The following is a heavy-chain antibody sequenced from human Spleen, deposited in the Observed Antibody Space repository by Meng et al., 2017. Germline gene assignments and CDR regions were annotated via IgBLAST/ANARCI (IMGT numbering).Heavy chain of an antibody. D-gene: IGHD3-16*02. Sequence: GESLKISCAASGFTFSNYAMTWVRQAPGKGLEWVANINQDGSEEYYVDSVKGRFSIPRDNAKSSLFLQMKSLRVEDTAMYYCARDTSSFYCWGQGTLVTVSS. J-gene: IGHJ4*02. V-gene: IGHV3-7*01. CDR2: INQDGSEE. CDR1: GFTFSNYA. CDR3: ARDTSSFYC.